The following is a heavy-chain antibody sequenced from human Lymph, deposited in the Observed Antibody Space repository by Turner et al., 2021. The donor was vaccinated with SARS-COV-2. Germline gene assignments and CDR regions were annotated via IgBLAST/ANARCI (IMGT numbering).Heavy chain of an antibody. V-gene: IGHV3-49*04. CDR1: GFTFGDYA. CDR2: IRSKAYGGTT. Sequence: ELPLVESGGGLVQPGQSLRLSCTASGFTFGDYAMSWVRQAPGKGLEWVGFIRSKAYGGTTQYAASVKGRFTISRDDSKSIAYLQMNSLKTEDTAVYYCTRVKYCTGGSCYGYHFDYWGQGTLVTVSS. J-gene: IGHJ4*02. D-gene: IGHD2-15*01. CDR3: TRVKYCTGGSCYGYHFDY.